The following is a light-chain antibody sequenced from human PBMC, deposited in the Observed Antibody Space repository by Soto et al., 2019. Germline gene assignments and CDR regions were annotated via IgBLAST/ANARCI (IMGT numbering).Light chain of an antibody. CDR1: ASLLHRNGNNY. CDR2: LGS. CDR3: MQALQPPPT. J-gene: IGKJ1*01. V-gene: IGKV2-28*01. Sequence: DIVMTQSPLSLPVTPGEPAYISCRSNASLLHRNGNNYFDWYLQKPGQSPQLLIYLGSNRSSGVPDRFSGSGSGKDFTLKIIMVEAEDVGVDYCMQALQPPPTFVQGTPVDIQ.